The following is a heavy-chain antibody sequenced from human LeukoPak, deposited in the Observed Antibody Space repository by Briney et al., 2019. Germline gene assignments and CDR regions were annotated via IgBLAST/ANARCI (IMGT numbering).Heavy chain of an antibody. CDR3: AKGDYYDLDY. CDR1: GFTFSSYW. D-gene: IGHD3-22*01. Sequence: GGSLRLSCAASGFTFSSYWLHWVRQAPGKGLVWVSRINSDGSSTSYADSVKGRLTISRDNSRNTLYLQMNSLRAEDTAVYYCAKGDYYDLDYWGQGTLVTVSS. CDR2: INSDGSST. V-gene: IGHV3-74*01. J-gene: IGHJ4*02.